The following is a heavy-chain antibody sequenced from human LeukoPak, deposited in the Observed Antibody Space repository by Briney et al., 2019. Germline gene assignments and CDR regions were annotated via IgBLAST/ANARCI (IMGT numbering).Heavy chain of an antibody. D-gene: IGHD5-24*01. V-gene: IGHV3-53*01. CDR3: ARVSMATIFWY. J-gene: IGHJ4*02. Sequence: GGSLRLSCAASGFTVSSNYMSWVCQAPGKGLEWVSVIYSGGSTYYADSVKGRFTISRDNSKNTLYLQMNSLRAEDTAVYYCARVSMATIFWYWGQGTLVTVSS. CDR1: GFTVSSNY. CDR2: IYSGGST.